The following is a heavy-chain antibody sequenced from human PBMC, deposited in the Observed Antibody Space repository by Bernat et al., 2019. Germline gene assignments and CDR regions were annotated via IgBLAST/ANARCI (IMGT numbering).Heavy chain of an antibody. J-gene: IGHJ2*01. Sequence: EVQLVESGGDLVQPGGSLSLSCAASGYAFSCCAVTWVRQAPGKGLEWVSTISNGGGNTYYADSVKGRFTISRDNSKNTLFLQMNSLRADDTAIYYCARGAGMEVHNWYFDLWGRDTLVTVSS. CDR1: GYAFSCCA. V-gene: IGHV3-23*04. D-gene: IGHD3-3*01. CDR2: ISNGGGNT. CDR3: ARGAGMEVHNWYFDL.